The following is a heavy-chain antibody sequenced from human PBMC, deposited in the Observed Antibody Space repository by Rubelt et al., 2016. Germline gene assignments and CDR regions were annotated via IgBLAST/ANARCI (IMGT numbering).Heavy chain of an antibody. Sequence: QVQLVQSGSELKKPGASVEVSCKASGYTFTNYAMNWVRQAPGQGLEWMGWINTNTGNPTYAQGFTGRFVFSFDTSVSTAYLQIRSLKAEDTAGYYCGSTNLRYCSGGSCFDYWGQGTRVTVSS. CDR1: GYTFTNYA. CDR2: INTNTGNP. D-gene: IGHD2-15*01. V-gene: IGHV7-4-1*01. J-gene: IGHJ4*02. CDR3: GSTNLRYCSGGSCFDY.